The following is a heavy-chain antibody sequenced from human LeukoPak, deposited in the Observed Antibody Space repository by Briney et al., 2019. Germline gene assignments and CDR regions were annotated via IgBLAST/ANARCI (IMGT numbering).Heavy chain of an antibody. CDR2: IIPIFGTA. D-gene: IGHD3-10*01. CDR3: ARRRVGSGSYYNVGGYYFDN. Sequence: GASVKLSCKASGGTFSSYAISWVRQAPGQGLEWMGGIIPIFGTADYAQKFQGRVTITADESTSTAYMELSSLRSEATAVYYCARRRVGSGSYYNVGGYYFDNWGQGTLVTVSS. J-gene: IGHJ4*02. CDR1: GGTFSSYA. V-gene: IGHV1-69*13.